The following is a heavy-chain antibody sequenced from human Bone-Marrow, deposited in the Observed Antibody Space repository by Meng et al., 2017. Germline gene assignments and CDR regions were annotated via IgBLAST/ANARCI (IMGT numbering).Heavy chain of an antibody. J-gene: IGHJ4*02. CDR2: IYTSGST. Sequence: SETLSLTCTVSGGSISSGSYYWSWIRQPAGKGLEWIGRIYTSGSTNYNPSLKSRVTISVDTSKNQFSLKLSSVTAADTAVYYCAREGWYYYDSSGYYRAYWGQGTQVTVSS. CDR3: AREGWYYYDSSGYYRAY. V-gene: IGHV4-61*02. D-gene: IGHD3-22*01. CDR1: GGSISSGSYY.